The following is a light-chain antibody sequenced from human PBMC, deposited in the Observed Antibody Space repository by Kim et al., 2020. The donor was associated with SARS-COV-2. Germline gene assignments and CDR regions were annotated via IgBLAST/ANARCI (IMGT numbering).Light chain of an antibody. CDR3: QVWDSSSDHRV. V-gene: IGLV3-21*04. Sequence: APGKTARIPCGGNNIVSKSVHWYQQKPGQAPVLVIYYDSDRPSGIPERFSGSNSGNTATLTISRVEAGDEDDYYCQVWDSSSDHRVFGGGTQLTVL. CDR1: NIVSKS. CDR2: YDS. J-gene: IGLJ3*02.